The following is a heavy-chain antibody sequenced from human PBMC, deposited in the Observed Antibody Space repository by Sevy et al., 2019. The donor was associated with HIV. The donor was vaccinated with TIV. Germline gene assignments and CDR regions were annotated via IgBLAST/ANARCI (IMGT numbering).Heavy chain of an antibody. V-gene: IGHV4-39*01. CDR2: IYYSGST. Sequence: SETLSLTCTVSGGSISSSSYYWGWIRQPPGKGLEWIGSIYYSGSTYYNPSLKSRVTISVDTSKNQFSLKLSSVTAAKTAVYYCASLHLGYCSGGSCYHFDYWGQGTLVTVSS. CDR1: GGSISSSSYY. CDR3: ASLHLGYCSGGSCYHFDY. D-gene: IGHD2-15*01. J-gene: IGHJ4*02.